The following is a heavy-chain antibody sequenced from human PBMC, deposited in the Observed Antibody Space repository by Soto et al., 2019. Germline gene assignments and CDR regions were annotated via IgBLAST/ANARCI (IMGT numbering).Heavy chain of an antibody. Sequence: GQSLKISCKASGYKFTWDWIGWVRQMPGKGLELMGVVYPGDSDIRYSPSFQGLVFISADKSITSSYLQWSSLKASDTAMYYCTRSEQLYTFDSWGQGTLVTVSS. CDR1: GYKFTWDW. D-gene: IGHD6-6*01. CDR3: TRSEQLYTFDS. V-gene: IGHV5-51*01. J-gene: IGHJ4*02. CDR2: VYPGDSDI.